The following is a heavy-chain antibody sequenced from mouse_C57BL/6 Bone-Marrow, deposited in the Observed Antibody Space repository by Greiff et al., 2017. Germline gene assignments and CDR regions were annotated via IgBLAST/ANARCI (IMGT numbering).Heavy chain of an antibody. CDR1: GYTFTDYY. D-gene: IGHD1-1*01. J-gene: IGHJ1*03. Sequence: VKLVESGAELVRPGASVKLSCKASGYTFTDYYINWVKQRPGQGLAWIARIYPGSGNTYYNATFTGKATLTAEKSSSTAYMQLSSLTAEDSAVYVGASGGSSRYWYFDVWGTGTTVTVSA. CDR3: ASGGSSRYWYFDV. CDR2: IYPGSGNT. V-gene: IGHV1-76*01.